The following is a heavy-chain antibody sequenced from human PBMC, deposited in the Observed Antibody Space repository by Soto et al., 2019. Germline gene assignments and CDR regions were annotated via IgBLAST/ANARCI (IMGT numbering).Heavy chain of an antibody. D-gene: IGHD3-3*01. J-gene: IGHJ4*02. CDR2: IWFDGSNQ. CDR1: GFTFSSHN. CDR3: AREAVEYYCDD. V-gene: IGHV3-33*01. Sequence: QVQLEESGGGVVQPGRSLRLSCAASGFTFSSHNMHWVRQAPGKGLEWVAAIWFDGSNQNYADSVKGRFTISRDNSKNTLYLQMNSLRAEDTAVYYCAREAVEYYCDDWGQGTLVTVSS.